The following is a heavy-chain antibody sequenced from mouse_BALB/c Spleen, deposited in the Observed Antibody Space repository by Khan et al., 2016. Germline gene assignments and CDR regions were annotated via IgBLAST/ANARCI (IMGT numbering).Heavy chain of an antibody. J-gene: IGHJ2*01. V-gene: IGHV1-82*01. CDR2: IYPGDGDT. CDR3: AGASGVDNVALDS. Sequence: QVQLQQSGPELVKPGASVKISCKASGYAFSTSWMNWVKQRPGQGLEWIGRIYPGDGDTKYNGKFKGEATLTADKSSSTAYMQLSSLTSVDSAVXFLAGASGVDNVALDSGAQGTTLTVSS. CDR1: GYAFSTSW. D-gene: IGHD1-1*01.